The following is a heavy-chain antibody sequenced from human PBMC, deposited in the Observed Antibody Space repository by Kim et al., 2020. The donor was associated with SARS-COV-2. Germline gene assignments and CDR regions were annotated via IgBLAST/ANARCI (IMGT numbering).Heavy chain of an antibody. Sequence: GGSLRLSCAASGFTFGDYAMHWVRQAPGKGLEWVSGISWNSGSIGYADSVKGRLTISRDNAKNSLYLQMNSLRAEDTALYYCAKDAGSHGDFQHWCQGTLVTVSS. CDR2: ISWNSGSI. CDR1: GFTFGDYA. V-gene: IGHV3-9*01. CDR3: AKDAGSHGDFQH. J-gene: IGHJ1*01.